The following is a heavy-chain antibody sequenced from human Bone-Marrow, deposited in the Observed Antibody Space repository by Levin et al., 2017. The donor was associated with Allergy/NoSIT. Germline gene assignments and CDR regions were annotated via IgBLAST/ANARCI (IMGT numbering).Heavy chain of an antibody. CDR1: GFTFSDYY. J-gene: IGHJ6*02. CDR3: ARFMVRGVIKVTYYYDDGMDV. V-gene: IGHV3-11*01. D-gene: IGHD3-10*01. Sequence: GGSLRLSCAASGFTFSDYYMSWIRQAPGKGLEWVSYISSSGSTIYYADSVKGRFTISRDNAKNSLYLQMNSLRAEDTAVYYCARFMVRGVIKVTYYYDDGMDVWGQGTTVTVSS. CDR2: ISSSGSTI.